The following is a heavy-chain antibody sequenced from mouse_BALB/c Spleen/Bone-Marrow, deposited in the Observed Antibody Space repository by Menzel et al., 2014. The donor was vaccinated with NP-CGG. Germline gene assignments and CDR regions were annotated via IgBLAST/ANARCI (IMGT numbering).Heavy chain of an antibody. V-gene: IGHV1S130*01. CDR3: ARGATALDY. Sequence: VKLQESGSVLVRPGASVKLSCKASGYTFTSSWMHWAKQRPGQGLEWIGEIHPNSGNTNYNEKFKGKATLTVDTSSSTAYVDLSSLTSEDSAVYYYARGATALDYWGQGTTLTVSS. CDR2: IHPNSGNT. J-gene: IGHJ2*01. CDR1: GYTFTSSW. D-gene: IGHD1-2*01.